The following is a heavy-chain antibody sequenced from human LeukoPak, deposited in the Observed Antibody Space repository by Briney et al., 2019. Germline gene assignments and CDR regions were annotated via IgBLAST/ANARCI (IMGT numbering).Heavy chain of an antibody. CDR2: VSSDGTKV. J-gene: IGHJ4*02. CDR3: AKDYLGSSWSFDY. CDR1: GFTLRTYA. V-gene: IGHV3-30*18. Sequence: GKSLRLSCLASGFTLRTYAVHRVRQVPGKGLEWVAVVSSDGTKVYYADSVRGRFTISRDSSRNTVYLQMSNLRPEDAAIYYCAKDYLGSSWSFDYWGQGTLVTVSS. D-gene: IGHD6-13*01.